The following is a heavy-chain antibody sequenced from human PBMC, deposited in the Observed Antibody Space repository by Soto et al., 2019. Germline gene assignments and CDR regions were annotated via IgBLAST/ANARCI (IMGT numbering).Heavy chain of an antibody. CDR2: ISGSDDST. D-gene: IGHD6-19*01. Sequence: EVQLLESGGGLVQPGGSLRLSCAASGFTFSSYAMNWVRQAPGKGLEWVSVISGSDDSTYYADSVKGRFTISRDNSKNTLYLQMNSLRAEATAVYYCARRSSGWYFDFWGQGTLVTVSS. J-gene: IGHJ4*02. CDR3: ARRSSGWYFDF. CDR1: GFTFSSYA. V-gene: IGHV3-23*01.